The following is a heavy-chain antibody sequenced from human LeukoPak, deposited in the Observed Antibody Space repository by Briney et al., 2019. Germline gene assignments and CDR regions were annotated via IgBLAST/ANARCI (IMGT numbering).Heavy chain of an antibody. Sequence: PGGSLRLSCAASGFTFDDYGMSWVRQAPGKGLEWVSGINWNGGSTGYADSVKGRFTISRDNAKNTVDLQMNSLRAEDTAVYYCARVWELSYDYWGQGTLVTVSS. CDR2: INWNGGST. CDR3: ARVWELSYDY. D-gene: IGHD3-10*01. V-gene: IGHV3-20*04. J-gene: IGHJ4*02. CDR1: GFTFDDYG.